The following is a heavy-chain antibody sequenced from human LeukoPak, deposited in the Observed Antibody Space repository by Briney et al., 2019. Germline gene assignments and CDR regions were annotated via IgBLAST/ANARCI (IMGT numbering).Heavy chain of an antibody. J-gene: IGHJ4*02. CDR3: ARDLGKSRYFDY. CDR1: GFTFSTYG. Sequence: GGSLRLSCAASGFTFSTYGMHWVRQAPGKGLVWVTIIWYDGSNNYYTDSVRGSFTISRDNSKNTLYLQVNSLRAEDTAVYYCARDLGKSRYFDYWGQGTLVTVSS. CDR2: IWYDGSNN. D-gene: IGHD7-27*01. V-gene: IGHV3-33*01.